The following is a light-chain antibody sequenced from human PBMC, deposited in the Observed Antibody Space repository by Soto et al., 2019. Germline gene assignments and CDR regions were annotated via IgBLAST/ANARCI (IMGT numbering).Light chain of an antibody. J-gene: IGKJ1*01. CDR1: QNFGSSY. Sequence: IVLTQSPDTLSLSPGERATLSCRASQNFGSSYLAWYQQKRGQAPTFLRYGASRRATGIPDRFSGSGSGTDFTLTISRLEPEDCEIYYSPQYGRSRTTLGQGTKADIK. CDR3: PQYGRSRTT. CDR2: GAS. V-gene: IGKV3-20*01.